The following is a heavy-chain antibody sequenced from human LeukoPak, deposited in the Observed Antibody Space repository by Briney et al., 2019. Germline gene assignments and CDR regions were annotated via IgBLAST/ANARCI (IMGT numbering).Heavy chain of an antibody. CDR3: ARDRPLGTGDVFAI. V-gene: IGHV4-59*01. J-gene: IGHJ3*02. Sequence: SETLSLTCTVSGGSISSDFWSWIRQSPGKGLEWIGYIHYSGSTNYNPSLKSRVTISVDTSKNQFSLRLSSVTAADTAVYYCARDRPLGTGDVFAIWGQGTMVTVSS. D-gene: IGHD1-14*01. CDR1: GGSISSDF. CDR2: IHYSGST.